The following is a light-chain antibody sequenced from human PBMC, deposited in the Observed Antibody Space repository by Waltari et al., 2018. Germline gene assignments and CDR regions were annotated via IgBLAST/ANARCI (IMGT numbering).Light chain of an antibody. CDR1: SKDVGANDY. Sequence: QSALSQPASVSGSPGQSVTISCTGTSKDVGANDYASWDQQHPGRAPKLMLYDVRQRSSGVSNRFSGSRAGNTASLTISGLQTEDEADYYCTAYTTSATLVFGGGTRLTVL. CDR2: DVR. V-gene: IGLV2-14*03. CDR3: TAYTTSATLV. J-gene: IGLJ3*02.